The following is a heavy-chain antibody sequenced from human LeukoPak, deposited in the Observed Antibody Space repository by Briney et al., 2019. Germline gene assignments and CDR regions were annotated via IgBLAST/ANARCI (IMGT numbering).Heavy chain of an antibody. Sequence: GGSLRLSCAASGFTFSDYYMSWIRQAPGKGLEWVSYITSSGSTIYYADSLKGRFTISRDKAKSSLYLQMNSLRAEDTAVYYCARGLYYYDGSGYYYVIDAFDIWGQGTMVSVSS. D-gene: IGHD3-22*01. CDR1: GFTFSDYY. CDR2: ITSSGSTI. V-gene: IGHV3-11*04. CDR3: ARGLYYYDGSGYYYVIDAFDI. J-gene: IGHJ3*02.